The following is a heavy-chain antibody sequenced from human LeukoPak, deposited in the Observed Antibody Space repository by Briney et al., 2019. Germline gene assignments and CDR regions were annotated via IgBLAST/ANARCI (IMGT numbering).Heavy chain of an antibody. J-gene: IGHJ4*02. CDR3: AREDSYGFGIDY. D-gene: IGHD5-18*01. V-gene: IGHV3-21*01. CDR2: ISSSSTYI. CDR1: GFTFSSYS. Sequence: GGSLRLSCAASGFTFSSYSMNWVRQAPGKGLEWVSSISSSSTYIYYADPVKGRFTISRDNAKNSLYLQMNSLRAEDTAVYYCAREDSYGFGIDYWGQGTLVTVSS.